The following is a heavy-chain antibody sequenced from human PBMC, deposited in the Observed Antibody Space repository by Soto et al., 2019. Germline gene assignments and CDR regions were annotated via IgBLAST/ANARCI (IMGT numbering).Heavy chain of an antibody. CDR3: SNLVVTIRDYPIYDGIDV. V-gene: IGHV1-69*02. CDR1: GGTFSNYV. Sequence: QVQLVQSGAEVKKPGSSVKVSCKASGGTFSNYVLSWVRQAPGQGLEWMGRIIPFLNISSFAQKFQGRVTSTAEEATGTAYMERGRLRSEDSAVYYCSNLVVTIRDYPIYDGIDVWGQGTAVTVSS. D-gene: IGHD2-21*01. J-gene: IGHJ6*02. CDR2: IIPFLNIS.